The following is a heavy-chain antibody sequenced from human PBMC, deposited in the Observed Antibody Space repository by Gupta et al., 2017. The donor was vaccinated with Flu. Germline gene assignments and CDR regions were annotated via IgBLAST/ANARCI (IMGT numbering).Heavy chain of an antibody. D-gene: IGHD3-22*01. CDR3: ARAPYDSSGYYQYYYYYGMDV. V-gene: IGHV4-61*02. J-gene: IGHJ6*02. CDR1: GGSISSGSYY. CDR2: IYISRST. Sequence: QVQLQESGPGLVKPSQTLSLTCTVSGGSISSGSYYWSWIRQPDGKGLEWIGRIYISRSTNYNPSLKSRVTISVDTSKNQLALKLSSVTAADTAVYYCARAPYDSSGYYQYYYYYGMDVWGQGTTVTVSS.